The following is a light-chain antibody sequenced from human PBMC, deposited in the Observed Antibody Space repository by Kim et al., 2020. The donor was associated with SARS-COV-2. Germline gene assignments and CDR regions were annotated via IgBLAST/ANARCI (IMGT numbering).Light chain of an antibody. V-gene: IGLV8-61*01. CDR1: SGSVSTSNY. CDR2: STN. CDR3: VLYVGSGIRV. Sequence: QTVVTQEPSFSVSPGGTVTLTCGLTSGSVSTSNYPSWYQQTPGQAPRTLIYSTNTRSSGVPDRFSGSILGDKAALTITGAQADDESDYYCVLYVGSGIRVFGGGTQLTVL. J-gene: IGLJ3*02.